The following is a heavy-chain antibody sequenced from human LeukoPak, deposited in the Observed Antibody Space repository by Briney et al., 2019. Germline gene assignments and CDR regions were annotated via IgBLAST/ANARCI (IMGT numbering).Heavy chain of an antibody. V-gene: IGHV1-2*02. J-gene: IGHJ5*02. CDR2: IKPSNGDT. Sequence: ASVKVCCKASGYNFSGHYMHWVRQAPGQGLEWMGWIKPSNGDTKYAQNFQGRVTMTRDTSISTAYMELSSLRSDDTAVYYCASPPLSSAMYYAPWGQGTLVTVSS. CDR1: GYNFSGHY. CDR3: ASPPLSSAMYYAP. D-gene: IGHD1-26*01.